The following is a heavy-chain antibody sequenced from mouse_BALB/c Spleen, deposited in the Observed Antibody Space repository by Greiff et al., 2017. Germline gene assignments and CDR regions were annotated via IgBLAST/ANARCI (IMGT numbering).Heavy chain of an antibody. V-gene: IGHV1-80*01. D-gene: IGHD2-14*01. CDR3: ATRYPHYYAMDY. CDR1: GYAFSSYW. CDR2: IYPGDGDT. J-gene: IGHJ4*01. Sequence: QVQLQQSGAELVRPGSSVKISCKASGYAFSSYWMNWVKQRPGQGLEWIGQIYPGDGDTNYNGKFKGKATLTADKSPSTAYMQLSSLTSEDSAVYFCATRYPHYYAMDYWGQGTSVTVSS.